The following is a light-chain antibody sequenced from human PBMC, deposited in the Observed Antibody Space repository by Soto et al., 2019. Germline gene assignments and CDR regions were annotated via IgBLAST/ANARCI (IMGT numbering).Light chain of an antibody. CDR1: QTISSW. J-gene: IGKJ5*01. Sequence: DIQMTQSPSTLSGSVGDRVTITCRASQTISSWLAWYQQKPGKAPKLLIYKASSLESGVPSRFSGSGSGTEFTLTISSLQPDDSATYYCQQYNSYSTFGQGTRLEIK. V-gene: IGKV1-5*03. CDR2: KAS. CDR3: QQYNSYST.